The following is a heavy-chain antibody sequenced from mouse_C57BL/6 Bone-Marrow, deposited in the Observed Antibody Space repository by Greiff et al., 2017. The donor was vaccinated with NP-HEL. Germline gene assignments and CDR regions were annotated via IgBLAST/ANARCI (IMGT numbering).Heavy chain of an antibody. CDR1: GFNIKDDY. CDR2: IDPENGDT. CDR3: TTITTVVAQYYFDY. J-gene: IGHJ2*01. Sequence: EVQLQQSGAELVRPGASVKLSCTASGFNIKDDYMHWVKQRPEQGLEWIGWIDPENGDTEYASKFQGKATITADTSSNTAYLQLSSLTSEDTAVYYCTTITTVVAQYYFDYWGQGTTLTVSS. D-gene: IGHD1-1*01. V-gene: IGHV14-4*01.